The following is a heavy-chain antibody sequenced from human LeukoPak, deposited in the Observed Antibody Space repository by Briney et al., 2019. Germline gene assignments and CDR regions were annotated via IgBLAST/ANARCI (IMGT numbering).Heavy chain of an antibody. CDR2: ISGSGDNT. V-gene: IGHV3-23*01. CDR3: AKRSGYTTGWFFDF. D-gene: IGHD6-19*01. Sequence: GGSLRLSWAASGFSFSSYAMSWVRQAPGKGLEWVSSISGSGDNTYYAESVKGWFTISRDNSKNTLFLQMNSLRAEDTAVFYCAKRSGYTTGWFFDFWGQGTLVTVSS. CDR1: GFSFSSYA. J-gene: IGHJ4*02.